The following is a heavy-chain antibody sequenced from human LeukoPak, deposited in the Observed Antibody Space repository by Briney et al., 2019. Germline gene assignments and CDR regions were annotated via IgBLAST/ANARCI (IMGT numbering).Heavy chain of an antibody. CDR2: IYYSGST. V-gene: IGHV4-59*12. CDR1: GGSISSYY. D-gene: IGHD1-26*01. Sequence: SETLSLTCTVSGGSISSYYWSWIRQPPGKGLEWIGYIYYSGSTNYNPSLKSRVTMSVDTSKNQFSLKLSSVTAADTAVYYCARDRVEATADAFDIWGQGTMVTVSS. J-gene: IGHJ3*02. CDR3: ARDRVEATADAFDI.